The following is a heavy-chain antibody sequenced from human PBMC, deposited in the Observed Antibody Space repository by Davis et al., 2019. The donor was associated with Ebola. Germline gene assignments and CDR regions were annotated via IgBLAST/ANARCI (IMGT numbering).Heavy chain of an antibody. CDR1: GGSISSGDYY. CDR2: IYYSGST. CDR3: ARDRPYCSSTSCLYYYYYMDV. D-gene: IGHD2-2*01. J-gene: IGHJ6*03. V-gene: IGHV4-30-4*01. Sequence: SETLSLTCTVSGGSISSGDYYWSWIRQPPGKGLEWIGYIYYSGSTYYNPSLKSRVTISVETSKNQFSLKLSSVTAADTAVYYCARDRPYCSSTSCLYYYYYMDVWGKGTTVTVSS.